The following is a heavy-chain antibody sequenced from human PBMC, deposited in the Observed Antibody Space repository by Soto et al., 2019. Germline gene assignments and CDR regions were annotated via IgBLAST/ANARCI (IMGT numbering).Heavy chain of an antibody. D-gene: IGHD1-26*01. CDR3: ARGLGKGAFDI. J-gene: IGHJ3*02. CDR1: GDSVTSHY. Sequence: SETLSLTCSFSGDSVTSHYLTWIRQSPEKGLEWIGYMHYTGFSHYNPSLKSRLTISVDRSKNQFTLQLTSVTVADTAEYYCARGLGKGAFDISGQGTMVTVSS. CDR2: MHYTGFS. V-gene: IGHV4-59*02.